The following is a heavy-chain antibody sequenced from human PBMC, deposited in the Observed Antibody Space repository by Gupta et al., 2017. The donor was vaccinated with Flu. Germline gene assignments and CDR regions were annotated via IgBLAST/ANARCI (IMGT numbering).Heavy chain of an antibody. CDR3: AKDLPYYYGSGSYSTFGY. V-gene: IGHV3-23*01. CDR2: ISGSGGST. J-gene: IGHJ4*02. D-gene: IGHD3-10*01. CDR1: TFSSYA. Sequence: TFSSYAMSWVRQAPGKGLEWVSAISGSGGSTYYADSVKGRFTISRDNSKNTLYLQMNSLRAEDTAVYYCAKDLPYYYGSGSYSTFGYWGQGTLVTVSS.